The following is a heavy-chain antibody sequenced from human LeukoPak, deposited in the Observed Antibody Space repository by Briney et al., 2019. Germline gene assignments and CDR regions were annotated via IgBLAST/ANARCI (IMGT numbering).Heavy chain of an antibody. CDR3: VRNNAMDV. J-gene: IGHJ6*02. Sequence: GGSLRLSCAACGVTFSSYWMHWVRQAPGKGLVWVSRINSDGSSTSYADSVKGRFTISRDNAKNSLYLQMNSLRAEDTALYYCVRNNAMDVWGQGTTVIVSS. D-gene: IGHD2-8*01. CDR1: GVTFSSYW. V-gene: IGHV3-74*01. CDR2: INSDGSST.